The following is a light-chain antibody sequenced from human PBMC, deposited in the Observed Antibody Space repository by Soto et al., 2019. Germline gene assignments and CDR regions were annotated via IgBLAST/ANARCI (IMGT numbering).Light chain of an antibody. CDR1: QGVRSY. J-gene: IGKJ1*01. CDR2: DAS. CDR3: QQRSNWPPKWT. Sequence: DMVLTQSPGTPSLSQGEKAALSCRAIQGVRSYIAWYQQKPGQAPRLLIYDASNGATGIPARFSGSGSGTDFTLTISSLEPEDFAVYDGQQRSNWPPKWTFGQGTKVDIK. V-gene: IGKV3-11*01.